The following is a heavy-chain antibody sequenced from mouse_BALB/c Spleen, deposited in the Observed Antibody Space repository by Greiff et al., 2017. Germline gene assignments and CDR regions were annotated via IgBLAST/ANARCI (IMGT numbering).Heavy chain of an antibody. J-gene: IGHJ4*01. Sequence: DVKLVKSGGGLVKPGGSLKLSCAASGFTFSSYTMSWVRQTPEKRLEWVATISSGGSYTYYPDSVKGRFTISRDNAKNTLYLQMSSLKSEDTAMYYCTRDARDDYDGYAMDYWGQGTSVTVSS. V-gene: IGHV5-6-4*01. CDR1: GFTFSSYT. CDR2: ISSGGSYT. CDR3: TRDARDDYDGYAMDY. D-gene: IGHD2-4*01.